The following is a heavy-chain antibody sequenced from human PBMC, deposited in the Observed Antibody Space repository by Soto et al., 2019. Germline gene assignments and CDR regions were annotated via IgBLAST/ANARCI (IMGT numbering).Heavy chain of an antibody. D-gene: IGHD1-20*01. CDR2: SSNSGSFT. J-gene: IGHJ4*02. CDR1: GFTLIYHY. CDR3: VRSGEKYNLLDY. Sequence: LRLSCAASGFTLIYHYMSWIRQAPRNVLEWIGYSSNSGSFTRYADSVKGRFSISRDNAKNSLYLQISSLRGDDTAIYYCVRSGEKYNLLDYLGPGTPVIVSS. V-gene: IGHV3-11*06.